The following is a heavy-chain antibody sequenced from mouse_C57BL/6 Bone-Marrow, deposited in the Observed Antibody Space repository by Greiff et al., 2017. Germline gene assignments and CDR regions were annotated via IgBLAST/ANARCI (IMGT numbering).Heavy chain of an antibody. Sequence: EVMLVESGGGLVKPGGSLKLSCAASGFTFSSYAMSWVRQTPEKRLEWVATISDGGSYTYYPDNVKGRFTISRDNAKNNLYLQMSHLKSEDTAMYYCARDRGFYSNYEGYFDVWGTGATVTVSS. J-gene: IGHJ1*03. V-gene: IGHV5-4*01. D-gene: IGHD2-5*01. CDR3: ARDRGFYSNYEGYFDV. CDR1: GFTFSSYA. CDR2: ISDGGSYT.